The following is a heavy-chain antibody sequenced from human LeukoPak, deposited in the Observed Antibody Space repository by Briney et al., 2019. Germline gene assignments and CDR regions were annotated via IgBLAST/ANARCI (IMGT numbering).Heavy chain of an antibody. CDR2: ISAYNGNT. D-gene: IGHD6-19*01. CDR3: ARQGAGRGYHYYGMDF. V-gene: IGHV1-18*01. Sequence: GASVKVSCKASGYTFTSYGISWLRQAPGQGLEWMGCISAYNGNTDYAQKLQGRVTMTTDTSTSTAYMELRSLRSDDTAVYYCARQGAGRGYHYYGMDFWGQGTTVTVSS. CDR1: GYTFTSYG. J-gene: IGHJ6*02.